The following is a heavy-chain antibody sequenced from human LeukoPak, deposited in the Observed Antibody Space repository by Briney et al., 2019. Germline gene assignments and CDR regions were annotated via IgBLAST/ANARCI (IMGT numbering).Heavy chain of an antibody. CDR3: ARAGITTTGPLFQH. J-gene: IGHJ1*01. CDR1: GFTFSSYS. V-gene: IGHV3-48*01. CDR2: ISSSSSTI. D-gene: IGHD6-13*01. Sequence: GGPLRLSCAASGFTFSSYSMNWVRQAPGKGLEWVSYISSSSSTIYYADSVKSRFTISRDNAKSSLYLQMNSLRAEDTAVYYCARAGITTTGPLFQHWGQGTLVTVSS.